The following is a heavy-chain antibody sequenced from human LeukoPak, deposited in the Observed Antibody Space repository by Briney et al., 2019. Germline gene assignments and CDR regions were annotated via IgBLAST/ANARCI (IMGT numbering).Heavy chain of an antibody. CDR3: ARLRLRYDSNGYSTSYEAVDI. Sequence: SETLSLTCTVSGGSISTYYWSWIRQPPGKGLEWIGYISYSGSTDYNPSLKSRVTMSVDTSINQFSLKLSSVTAADTAVYYCARLRLRYDSNGYSTSYEAVDIWGQGTVVTDSS. D-gene: IGHD3-22*01. CDR2: ISYSGST. V-gene: IGHV4-59*08. J-gene: IGHJ3*02. CDR1: GGSISTYY.